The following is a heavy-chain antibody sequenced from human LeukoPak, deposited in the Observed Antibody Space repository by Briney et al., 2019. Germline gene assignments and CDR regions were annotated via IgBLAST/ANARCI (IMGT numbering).Heavy chain of an antibody. D-gene: IGHD1-7*01. Sequence: ASVKVSCKASGYTFTGFDSIYIHWVRQVPGQGLEWMGWINPNSGGTKFARRFQGRVTMTRDTSISTVYMELNRLRSDDTGIYYCARKGVWNYVFVCWGQGSLVTVSS. CDR2: INPNSGGT. J-gene: IGHJ4*02. V-gene: IGHV1-2*02. CDR1: GYTFTGFDSIY. CDR3: ARKGVWNYVFVC.